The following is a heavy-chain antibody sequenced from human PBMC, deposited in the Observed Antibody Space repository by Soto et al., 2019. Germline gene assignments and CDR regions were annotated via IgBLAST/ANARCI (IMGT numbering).Heavy chain of an antibody. J-gene: IGHJ4*02. D-gene: IGHD1-26*01. CDR2: IYPGDSDT. Sequence: GESLKISCKVSGYRFTTYWIGWVRQMHGKGLEWMGIIYPGDSDTRYGPSFQGQVIISADESLTTAYLQWSSLKASDTAMYYCARGALVGSTKNYFDYWGQGTLVTVSS. CDR1: GYRFTTYW. CDR3: ARGALVGSTKNYFDY. V-gene: IGHV5-51*01.